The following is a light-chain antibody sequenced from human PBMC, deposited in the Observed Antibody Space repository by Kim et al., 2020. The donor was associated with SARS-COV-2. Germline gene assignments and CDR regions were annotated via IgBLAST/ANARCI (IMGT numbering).Light chain of an antibody. J-gene: IGLJ2*01. CDR2: GNN. CDR1: SSNIGTGYD. CDR3: QSYDSSLSGVI. Sequence: QSVLTQPPSVSEAPGQRVTISCTGSSSNIGTGYDVHWYQQFPGTTPTLLIYGNNNRPSGVPDRFSGSKSGTSASLAITGLQPEDEADYYCQSYDSSLSGVIFGGGTQLTVL. V-gene: IGLV1-40*01.